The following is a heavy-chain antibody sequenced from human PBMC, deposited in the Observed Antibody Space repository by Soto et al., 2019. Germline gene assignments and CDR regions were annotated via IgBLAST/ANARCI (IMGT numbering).Heavy chain of an antibody. CDR1: GGTFSTYI. CDR3: ARDPITTRGYAFDL. CDR2: IIPIPDIT. Sequence: QVQLVQSGAEVKKPGSSVKVSCKAPGGTFSTYIISWVRQAPGQGLEWMGRIIPIPDITDNAQKFQGRVTFSADKSTSTAYMELRSLRSEDTAVYYCARDPITTRGYAFDLWGQGTRVTVSS. D-gene: IGHD3-3*01. V-gene: IGHV1-69*08. J-gene: IGHJ3*01.